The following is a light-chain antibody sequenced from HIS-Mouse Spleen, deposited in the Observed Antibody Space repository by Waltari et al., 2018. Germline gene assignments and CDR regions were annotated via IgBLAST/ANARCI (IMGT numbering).Light chain of an antibody. V-gene: IGKV1-9*01. J-gene: IGKJ5*01. CDR2: AAS. CDR3: QQLNSYPIT. Sequence: DIQLTQSTSFLSASVGDRVTITCRASQGISSYLAWYQQKPGKDPKLLIYAASTLQSGVPSRFSGSGSGTEFTLTISSLQPEDFATYYCQQLNSYPITFGQGTRLEIK. CDR1: QGISSY.